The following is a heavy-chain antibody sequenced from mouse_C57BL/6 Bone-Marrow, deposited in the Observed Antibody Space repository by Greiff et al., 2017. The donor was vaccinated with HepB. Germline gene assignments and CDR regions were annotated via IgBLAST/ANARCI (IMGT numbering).Heavy chain of an antibody. CDR2: INPNNGGT. D-gene: IGHD1-1*01. J-gene: IGHJ2*01. CDR3: AMNYYYGSGPSFDY. Sequence: VQLQQSGPELVKPGASVKISCKASGYTFTDYYMNWVKQSHGKSLEWIGDINPNNGGTSYNQKFKGKATLTVDNSSSTAYMELRSLTSDDSAVYYCAMNYYYGSGPSFDYWGQGTTLTGSS. CDR1: GYTFTDYY. V-gene: IGHV1-26*01.